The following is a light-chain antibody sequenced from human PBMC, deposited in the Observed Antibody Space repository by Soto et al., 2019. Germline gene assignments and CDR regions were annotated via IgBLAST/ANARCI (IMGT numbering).Light chain of an antibody. J-gene: IGKJ1*01. V-gene: IGKV3-15*01. CDR1: QSVSGN. Sequence: EIVMTQSPATLSVSPGERATLSCRASQSVSGNLAWYQLKPGQAPRLLIYDASSRATGIPARFSGSGSGTEFTLTISSPRSEDFAVSYCQQYNIWPRTFGQGTKVEI. CDR2: DAS. CDR3: QQYNIWPRT.